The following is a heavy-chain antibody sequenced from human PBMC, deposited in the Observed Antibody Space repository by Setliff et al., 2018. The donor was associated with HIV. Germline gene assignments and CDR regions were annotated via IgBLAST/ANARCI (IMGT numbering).Heavy chain of an antibody. J-gene: IGHJ4*02. CDR3: ARSQPDTIFGVVIFDY. CDR2: VYYSGST. V-gene: IGHV4-39*01. CDR1: GGSISSSGPGYY. D-gene: IGHD3-3*01. Sequence: SETLSLTCTVSGGSISSSGPGYYWGWVRQAPGGGLEWIGSVYYSGSTYYNPSLKSRVAISLDTSKNQLSLRLTSMTAADTAVYYCARSQPDTIFGVVIFDYWGQGKMVTVYS.